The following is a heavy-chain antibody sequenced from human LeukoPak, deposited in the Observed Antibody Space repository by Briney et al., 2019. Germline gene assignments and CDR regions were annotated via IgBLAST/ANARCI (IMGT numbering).Heavy chain of an antibody. J-gene: IGHJ4*02. V-gene: IGHV3-7*03. CDR1: GFSFSGYW. Sequence: PGGSLRLSCAASGFSFSGYWMTWVRQAPGKGLEWVANIKQDGSETSYVTFVRGRFTISRDNAKNSLYLQMNNLRVEDTAVYFCAREEVKSFDNWGQGTLVTVSS. CDR2: IKQDGSET. CDR3: AREEVKSFDN.